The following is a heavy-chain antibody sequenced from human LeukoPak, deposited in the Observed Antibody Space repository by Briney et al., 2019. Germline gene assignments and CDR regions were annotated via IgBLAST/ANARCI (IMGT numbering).Heavy chain of an antibody. CDR1: GFTFSSYD. J-gene: IGHJ4*02. CDR2: IGIAGDT. Sequence: GGSLRLSCAASGFTFSSYDMYWVRQVTGKGLEWVSGIGIAGDTHYPGSVNGRFTISRENARNSLYLQMDSLRAGDTAVYYCARGHRGSTVTPFDYWGQGTLVTVSS. D-gene: IGHD4-17*01. V-gene: IGHV3-13*04. CDR3: ARGHRGSTVTPFDY.